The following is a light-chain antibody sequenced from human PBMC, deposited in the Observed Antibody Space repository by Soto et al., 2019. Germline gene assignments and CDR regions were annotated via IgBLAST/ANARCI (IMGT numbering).Light chain of an antibody. V-gene: IGLV2-14*01. CDR1: SSDVGGYNY. Sequence: QSVLTQPASVSGSPGQSITISCTGTSSDVGGYNYVSWYQQHPGKAPKLMIYDVSNRPSGVSNRFSGSKSGNTASLTISGLQAEDEADYYCISYTSSSTPDFGTGTKLTVL. CDR3: ISYTSSSTPD. CDR2: DVS. J-gene: IGLJ1*01.